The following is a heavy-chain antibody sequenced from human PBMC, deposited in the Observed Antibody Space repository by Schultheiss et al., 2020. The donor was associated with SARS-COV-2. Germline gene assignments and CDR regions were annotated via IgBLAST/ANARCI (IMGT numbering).Heavy chain of an antibody. CDR2: INAGNDNT. CDR3: ARGSVAAAGAENSSRPPVDY. D-gene: IGHD6-13*01. CDR1: GGTFSSYA. V-gene: IGHV1-3*01. Sequence: ASVKVSCKASGGTFSSYAISWVRQAPGQGLEWIGWINAGNDNTRYSQKFQGRVTITRDTSASTAYMELSSLRSEDTAVYYCARGSVAAAGAENSSRPPVDYWGQGTLVTVSS. J-gene: IGHJ4*02.